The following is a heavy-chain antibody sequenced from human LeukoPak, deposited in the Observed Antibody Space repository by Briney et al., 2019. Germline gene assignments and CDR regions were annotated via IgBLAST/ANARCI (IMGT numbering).Heavy chain of an antibody. CDR2: ISATGNYI. CDR1: GFIFSSYS. CDR3: ARDRSGYTFDD. D-gene: IGHD5-18*01. V-gene: IGHV3-21*01. J-gene: IGHJ4*02. Sequence: GGSLRLSCAASGFIFSSYSMDWVRQAPGKGLEWVSSISATGNYIYYADSVKGRFTISRDNAKNSLYLQMNSLRAEDTAVYYCARDRSGYTFDDWGQGTLVTVSS.